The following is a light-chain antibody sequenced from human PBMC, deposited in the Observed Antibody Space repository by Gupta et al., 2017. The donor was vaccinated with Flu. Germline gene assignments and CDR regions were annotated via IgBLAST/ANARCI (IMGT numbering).Light chain of an antibody. CDR2: WAS. Sequence: DILMTQSPESLGVSPGETATITCSSSQSVLDNSNNSNYLAWYQQKPGQPPKLLIYWASSRESGVPDRFSGSGSGTDFTLTISSLQAEDVAIYYCQQYDSSPYSFGQGTKLEIK. CDR1: QSVLDNSNNSNY. J-gene: IGKJ2*03. CDR3: QQYDSSPYS. V-gene: IGKV4-1*01.